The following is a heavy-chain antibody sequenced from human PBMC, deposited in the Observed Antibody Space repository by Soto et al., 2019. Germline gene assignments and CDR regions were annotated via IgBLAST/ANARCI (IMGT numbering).Heavy chain of an antibody. J-gene: IGHJ6*02. V-gene: IGHV1-2*04. D-gene: IGHD2-2*02. CDR3: ARSGCCTSCYTGGFYYYYYGMDX. Sequence: ASVKVSCKDSGYTFTGYYMHWVRQAPGQGLEWMGWINPNSGGTNYAKKFQGWVTMTRETYISTAYMELSRLRSDDTAVYYCARSGCCTSCYTGGFYYYYYGMDXWGQGTTVTVS. CDR1: GYTFTGYY. CDR2: INPNSGGT.